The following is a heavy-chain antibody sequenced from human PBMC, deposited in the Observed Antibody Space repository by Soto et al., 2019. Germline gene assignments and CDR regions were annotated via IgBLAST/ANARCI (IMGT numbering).Heavy chain of an antibody. D-gene: IGHD1-1*01. CDR1: GYTFTSYG. V-gene: IGHV1-18*01. CDR3: ARGRYGDY. Sequence: QVHLVQSGAEVKKPGASVKVSCKASGYTFTSYGITWVRQAPGQGLEWMGWISAHNGNTDYAQKLQGRVIVTRDTSTSSAYMELRSQISDDTAVYYCARGRYGDYWGQEAQVTVSS. J-gene: IGHJ4*02. CDR2: ISAHNGNT.